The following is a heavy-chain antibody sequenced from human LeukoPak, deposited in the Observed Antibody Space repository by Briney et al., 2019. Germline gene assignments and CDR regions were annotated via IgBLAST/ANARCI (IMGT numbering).Heavy chain of an antibody. Sequence: GGSLRLSCAASGFTFSGYWMMWVRQTPGKGLEWVANIKQDGSVKQYVDSVKGRFTISRDNAKNSLYLQMDSLRAEDTAVYYCARERASRDYVWGSYLDAFDIWGQGTMVTVSS. CDR3: ARERASRDYVWGSYLDAFDI. D-gene: IGHD3-16*02. J-gene: IGHJ3*02. V-gene: IGHV3-7*01. CDR2: IKQDGSVK. CDR1: GFTFSGYW.